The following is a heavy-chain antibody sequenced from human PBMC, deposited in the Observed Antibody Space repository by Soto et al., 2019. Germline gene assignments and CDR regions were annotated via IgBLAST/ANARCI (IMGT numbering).Heavy chain of an antibody. CDR1: GGSLSSTHW. CDR3: ARDTYYYGSGDKGGFDP. D-gene: IGHD3-10*01. J-gene: IGHJ5*02. Sequence: QVQLQESGPGLVKPSGTLSLTCAVSGGSLSSTHWWSWVRQPPRKGLEWIGDIYHTGSTNYNPSLKSRVNISVDKSNNQFSLNLSSVTAADTAVYYCARDTYYYGSGDKGGFDPWGQGTLVIVSS. CDR2: IYHTGST. V-gene: IGHV4-4*02.